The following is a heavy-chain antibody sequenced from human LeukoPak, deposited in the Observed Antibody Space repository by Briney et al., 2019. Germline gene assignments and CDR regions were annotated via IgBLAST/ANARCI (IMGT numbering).Heavy chain of an antibody. V-gene: IGHV3-23*01. D-gene: IGHD3-22*01. CDR1: GSTFSNYG. Sequence: PGGSLRLSCTDSGSTFSNYGMSWVRQAPGKGLEWVSVISDSAGSTYYADSVKGRFTISRDNSKNTLSLQMNSLRAEDTAVYYCAKSACYYDSSGYYDSDYYYYYLDVWGKGTTVTISS. CDR3: AKSACYYDSSGYYDSDYYYYYLDV. J-gene: IGHJ6*03. CDR2: ISDSAGST.